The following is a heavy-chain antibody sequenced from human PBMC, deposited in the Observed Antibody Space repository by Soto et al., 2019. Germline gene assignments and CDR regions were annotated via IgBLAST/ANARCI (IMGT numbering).Heavy chain of an antibody. V-gene: IGHV1-18*01. CDR1: GDTFASFG. D-gene: IGHD3-10*01. Sequence: GSVKVSCNASGDTFASFGFSLVRQAPGQGLEWLGWISAYNGNTHYAQKVRDRVTLTTDTSTNTAYMELRSLTSDDTAVYYRARDQESITDRILQYWGQGTMVTVSS. J-gene: IGHJ4*02. CDR2: ISAYNGNT. CDR3: ARDQESITDRILQY.